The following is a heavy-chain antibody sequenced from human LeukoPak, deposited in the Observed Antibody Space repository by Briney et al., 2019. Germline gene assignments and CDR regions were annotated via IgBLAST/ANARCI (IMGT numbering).Heavy chain of an antibody. CDR2: ISGSAGST. CDR3: AKARWLVLPDAFDI. CDR1: HFTFSNYA. D-gene: IGHD6-19*01. V-gene: IGHV3-23*01. J-gene: IGHJ3*02. Sequence: PGGSLRLSCAASHFTFSNYAMSWVRQAPGKGLEWVSGISGSAGSTYYADSVKGRFTISRDNPKNTLYLQMNSLRAEDTAVYYCAKARWLVLPDAFDIWGQGRMVTVSS.